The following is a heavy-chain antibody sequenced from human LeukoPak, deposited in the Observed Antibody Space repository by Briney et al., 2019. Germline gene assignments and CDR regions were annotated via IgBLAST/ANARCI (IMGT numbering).Heavy chain of an antibody. J-gene: IGHJ4*02. Sequence: GGSLRLSCAASGFTFSSYAMHWVRQAPGKGLEYVSSISTDGRAPYYANSVKGRFSISRDNSKNTQYLQMGSLGAEDMGVYYCARSIYGEPLDYWGQGTLVTVSS. D-gene: IGHD4-17*01. CDR2: ISTDGRAP. CDR3: ARSIYGEPLDY. CDR1: GFTFSSYA. V-gene: IGHV3-64*01.